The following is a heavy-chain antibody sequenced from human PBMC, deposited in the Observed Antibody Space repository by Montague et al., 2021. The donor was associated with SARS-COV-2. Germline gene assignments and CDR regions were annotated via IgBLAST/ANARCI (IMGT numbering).Heavy chain of an antibody. D-gene: IGHD1-7*01. V-gene: IGHV6-1*01. CDR3: ARGWNYAFDI. Sequence: YAISGDSVSRNNPAWNWIGQSPSRGLEWLGRTYYGSSWNTDYAVSVKSRITISPDTSKNQFSLHLNSVTPEDTAVYYCARGWNYAFDIWSQGTMVTVSS. CDR2: TYYGSSWNT. J-gene: IGHJ3*02. CDR1: GDSVSRNNPA.